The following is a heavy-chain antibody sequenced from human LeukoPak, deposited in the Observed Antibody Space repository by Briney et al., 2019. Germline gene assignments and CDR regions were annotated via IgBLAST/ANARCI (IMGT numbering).Heavy chain of an antibody. Sequence: ASVKVSCKASGYTFTNYFMHWVRQAPGQGLEWMGIINPTVSSTSYAQKFQGRVTMTRDTSTSTVYMELSSLRSEDTAVYYCARDRSSGVYYYYGMDVWGQGTTVTVSS. CDR3: ARDRSSGVYYYYGMDV. D-gene: IGHD6-19*01. V-gene: IGHV1-46*01. CDR2: INPTVSST. CDR1: GYTFTNYF. J-gene: IGHJ6*02.